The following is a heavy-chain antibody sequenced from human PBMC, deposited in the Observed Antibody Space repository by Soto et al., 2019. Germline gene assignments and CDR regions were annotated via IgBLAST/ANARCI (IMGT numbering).Heavy chain of an antibody. CDR2: IYYSGST. Sequence: PAETLSLSCTVSGGSISSGGYYWSWIRQHPGKGLEWIGYIYYSGSTYYNPSLKSRVTISVDTSKNQFSLKLSSVTAADTAVYYCARGQRVGATGNRPVDYWGQGTLVTVSS. J-gene: IGHJ4*02. D-gene: IGHD1-26*01. CDR1: GGSISSGGYY. V-gene: IGHV4-31*03. CDR3: ARGQRVGATGNRPVDY.